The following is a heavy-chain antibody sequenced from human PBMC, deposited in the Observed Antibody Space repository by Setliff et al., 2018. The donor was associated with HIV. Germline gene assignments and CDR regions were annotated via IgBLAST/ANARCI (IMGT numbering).Heavy chain of an antibody. CDR3: ARVVRDDFYWFFDL. D-gene: IGHD3-16*01. CDR1: GYTFRNYA. V-gene: IGHV1-3*01. CDR2: INAGNGNT. J-gene: IGHJ2*01. Sequence: ASVKVSCKASGYTFRNYAFHWVRQAPGQRLEWMGWINAGNGNTKYSQQLQDRVTITSDTSATTVYMELSSLRSEDTAVYYCARVVRDDFYWFFDLWGRGTLVTVSS.